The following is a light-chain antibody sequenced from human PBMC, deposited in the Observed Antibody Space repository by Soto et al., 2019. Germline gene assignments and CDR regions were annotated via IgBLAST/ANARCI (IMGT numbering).Light chain of an antibody. CDR2: AAS. CDR3: HQHGSSPRT. J-gene: IGKJ1*01. CDR1: QSVSSDY. Sequence: EVVLTQSPGTLSLSPGERATLSCRTSQSVSSDYLVWYQQKPGQAPRLLIYAASSRATGVPDRFTGSGSGTDFTLTISRLEPEDFAVDYCHQHGSSPRTFGQGPKVEIK. V-gene: IGKV3-20*01.